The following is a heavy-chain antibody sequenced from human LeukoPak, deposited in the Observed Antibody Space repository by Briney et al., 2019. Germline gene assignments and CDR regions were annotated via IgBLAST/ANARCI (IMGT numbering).Heavy chain of an antibody. CDR3: AKEDFDY. V-gene: IGHV3-43D*03. CDR2: VSWDGGST. Sequence: GRSLRLSCAASGFTFDDYAMHWVRQAPGKGLEWVSLVSWDGGSTYYADSVKGRFTISRDNNKNSLYLQMNSLRAEDTALYYCAKEDFDYWGQGTLVTVSS. CDR1: GFTFDDYA. J-gene: IGHJ4*02.